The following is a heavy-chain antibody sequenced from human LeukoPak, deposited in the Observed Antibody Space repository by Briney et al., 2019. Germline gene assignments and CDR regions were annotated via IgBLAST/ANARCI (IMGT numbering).Heavy chain of an antibody. Sequence: SGTLSLTCGVSGGSISSTNWWTWVRQPPGEGLEWIGEVHLSGRTNYNPSLESRVTMSVDMSENHISLKLTSVTAADTAVYYCARGGGPYRPLDYSGQGTLVTVSS. V-gene: IGHV4-4*02. J-gene: IGHJ4*02. CDR1: GGSISSTNW. CDR2: VHLSGRT. CDR3: ARGGGPYRPLDY.